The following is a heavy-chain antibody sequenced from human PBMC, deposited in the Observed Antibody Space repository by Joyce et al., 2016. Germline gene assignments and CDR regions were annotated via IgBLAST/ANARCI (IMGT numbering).Heavy chain of an antibody. Sequence: EVQLVQSGAEVKKPGESLKISCKASGYSFSSYWIAWVRHMPGKGLEWLGIINPRDSDTIYSPSFQGQVTISADKSISTAYLQWSSLKASDTAMYYCARHRAIVPRRVRWFDPWGQGTLVTVSS. D-gene: IGHD6-6*01. CDR1: GYSFSSYW. CDR3: ARHRAIVPRRVRWFDP. J-gene: IGHJ5*02. V-gene: IGHV5-51*01. CDR2: INPRDSDT.